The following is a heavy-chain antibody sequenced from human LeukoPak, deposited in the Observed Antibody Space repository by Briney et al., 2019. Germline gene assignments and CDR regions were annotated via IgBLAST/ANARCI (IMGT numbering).Heavy chain of an antibody. Sequence: SETLSLTCAVYGGSFSGYYWSWIRQPPGKGLEWIGEINHSGSTNYNPSLKSRVTISVDTSKNQFSLRLSSVTAADTAVYYCARQSGSYYVSFDPWGQGTLVTVSS. CDR2: INHSGST. CDR3: ARQSGSYYVSFDP. J-gene: IGHJ5*02. CDR1: GGSFSGYY. V-gene: IGHV4-34*01. D-gene: IGHD1-26*01.